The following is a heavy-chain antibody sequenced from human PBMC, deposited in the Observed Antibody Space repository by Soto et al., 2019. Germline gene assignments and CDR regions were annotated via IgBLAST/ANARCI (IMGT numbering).Heavy chain of an antibody. CDR3: AKDQGSSWYEIDY. Sequence: EVQLLESGGGLVQPGGSLRLSCAASGFTFSNYAVTWVRQAPGKGLAWVSTISGSGGSTYYGDSVKSRFTSSRDNAKNTLYRQMNSLRAEDTAVYYGAKDQGSSWYEIDYWGQGTLVTVSS. V-gene: IGHV3-23*01. CDR2: ISGSGGST. D-gene: IGHD6-13*01. J-gene: IGHJ4*02. CDR1: GFTFSNYA.